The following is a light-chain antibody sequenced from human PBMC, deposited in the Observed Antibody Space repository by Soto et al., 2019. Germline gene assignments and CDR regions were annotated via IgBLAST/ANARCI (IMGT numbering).Light chain of an antibody. V-gene: IGKV3-15*01. J-gene: IGKJ1*01. CDR2: GAS. CDR1: QSVSTN. CDR3: QQYNKWPRT. Sequence: DIVLTQSPRTLSLSPGERATLSCRASQSVSTNLAWYQQRPGQAPRLIIYGASTRAAIIPARFSGSGSGTEFTLTISSLQSEDFAVYYCQQYNKWPRTFGQGTKVDI.